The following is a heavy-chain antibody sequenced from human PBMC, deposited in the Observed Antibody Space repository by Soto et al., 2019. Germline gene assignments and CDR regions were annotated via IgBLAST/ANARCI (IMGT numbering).Heavy chain of an antibody. Sequence: EEQLVESGGGLVQPGGSLRLSCAASGFAFGSHWMSWVCQAPGQGLEWVAHINPDGGGTFYMDSVKGRFTISRDNAKYSVYLQMNSLRVEDTAVYFCARAPYASGDLWGRGTLVAVSS. J-gene: IGHJ2*01. CDR2: INPDGGGT. CDR1: GFAFGSHW. V-gene: IGHV3-7*03. CDR3: ARAPYASGDL. D-gene: IGHD2-2*01.